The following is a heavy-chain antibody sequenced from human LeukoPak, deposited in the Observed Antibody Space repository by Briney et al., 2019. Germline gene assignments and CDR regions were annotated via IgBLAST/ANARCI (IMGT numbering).Heavy chain of an antibody. V-gene: IGHV3-30*18. Sequence: GGSLRLSCAASGFTFSSYAMHWVRQAPGKGLEWEASISSDGSSKYYADSVKGRFTISRDNSKNTLYLQMNSLRTEDMAVYYCAKEGVDGDYEGTRAFDIWGQGTMVTVSS. CDR3: AKEGVDGDYEGTRAFDI. D-gene: IGHD4-17*01. CDR2: ISSDGSSK. CDR1: GFTFSSYA. J-gene: IGHJ3*02.